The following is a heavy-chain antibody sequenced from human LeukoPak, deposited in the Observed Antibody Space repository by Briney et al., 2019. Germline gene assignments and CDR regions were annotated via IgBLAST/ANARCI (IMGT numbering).Heavy chain of an antibody. CDR1: GFTFSSYW. Sequence: GGSLRLTCAASGFTFSSYWMHWARQAPGKGLEWVAVISYDGSNKYYADSVKGRFTISRDNSKNTLYLQMNSLRAEDTAVYYCAIFITSCYGFDYWGQGTLVTVSS. D-gene: IGHD2-2*01. CDR2: ISYDGSNK. CDR3: AIFITSCYGFDY. J-gene: IGHJ4*02. V-gene: IGHV3-30*03.